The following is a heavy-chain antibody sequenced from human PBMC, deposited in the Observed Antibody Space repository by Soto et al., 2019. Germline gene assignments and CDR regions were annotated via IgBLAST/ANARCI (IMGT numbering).Heavy chain of an antibody. CDR1: GFSFTTYS. CDR3: AKTYYYASGSYDVADN. V-gene: IGHV3-23*01. CDR2: ISNSRGIT. Sequence: EVQLLESGGGLVQPGGSLRLSCAASGFSFTTYSMSWVRQAPGKGLEGVSTISNSRGITYYADSVKGRFTISRDISKNTLYLQMNGLRAEDTALYYCAKTYYYASGSYDVADNWGQGTLVTVSS. D-gene: IGHD3-10*01. J-gene: IGHJ4*02.